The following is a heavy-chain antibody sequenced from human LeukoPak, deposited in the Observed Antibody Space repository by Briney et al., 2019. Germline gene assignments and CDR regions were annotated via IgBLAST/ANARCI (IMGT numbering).Heavy chain of an antibody. Sequence: SQTLSLTCTVSGGSISSDVYYWSSIRQHPVEGLERSGYIYYSGTTYYNRSLKSRVPISVNPSRTQFSLNLRSVTAADPAVYSCGRVHSGLLISTYWGQGTLVTVSS. CDR3: GRVHSGLLISTY. CDR2: IYYSGTT. D-gene: IGHD3-16*01. J-gene: IGHJ4*02. CDR1: GGSISSDVYY. V-gene: IGHV4-31*03.